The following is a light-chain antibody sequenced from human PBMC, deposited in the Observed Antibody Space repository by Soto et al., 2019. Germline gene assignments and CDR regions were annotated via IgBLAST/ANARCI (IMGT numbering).Light chain of an antibody. Sequence: QSVLTQPPSVSGSPGPSVTISCTGTSSDVGSYSRVSWYQQPPGTAPKLMIYEVTNRPSGVPDRFSGSKSGNTASLTISGLQAEDEADYYCSSYTSSDTYVFGTGTRSPS. J-gene: IGLJ1*01. CDR3: SSYTSSDTYV. V-gene: IGLV2-18*02. CDR2: EVT. CDR1: SSDVGSYSR.